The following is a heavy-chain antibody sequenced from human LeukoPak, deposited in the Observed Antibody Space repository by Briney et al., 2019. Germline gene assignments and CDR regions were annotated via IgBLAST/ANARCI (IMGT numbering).Heavy chain of an antibody. CDR1: EYSLSDLS. D-gene: IGHD6-19*01. CDR2: FDSENNKM. Sequence: ASVKVSCKISEYSLSDLSIHWVREAPGEGLEWMGGFDSENNKMVYSQKFPGRVTMTEDTSADTAYMEPTSLRSEDTAVYFCATDRVYRSSGRSWGFFDYWGQGTLVIVSS. V-gene: IGHV1-24*01. J-gene: IGHJ4*02. CDR3: ATDRVYRSSGRSWGFFDY.